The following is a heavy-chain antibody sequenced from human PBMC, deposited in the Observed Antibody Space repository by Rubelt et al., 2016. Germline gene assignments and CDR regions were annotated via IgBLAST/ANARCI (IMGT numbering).Heavy chain of an antibody. CDR2: ISSSGSTI. Sequence: GSGLEWVSYISSSGSTIYYADSVKGRFTISRDNAKNSLYLQMNSLRAEDTAVYYCARVDSSGYYIWGQGTMVPVSS. CDR3: ARVDSSGYYI. V-gene: IGHV3-48*03. D-gene: IGHD3-22*01. J-gene: IGHJ3*02.